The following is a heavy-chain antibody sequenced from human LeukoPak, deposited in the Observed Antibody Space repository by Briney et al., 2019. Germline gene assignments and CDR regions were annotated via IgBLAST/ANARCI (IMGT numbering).Heavy chain of an antibody. CDR2: IQQDGSKI. V-gene: IGHV3-7*01. J-gene: IGHJ5*02. D-gene: IGHD3-16*01. CDR1: GFTFSNYW. CDR3: ATRRGEP. Sequence: PGGSLRLSCAASGFTFSNYWMSWVRQAPGKGLEWVANIQQDGSKIYYVDSVKGRFTISRDNAKNSVYLQMNSLRAEDTAMYYCATRRGEPWGQGTLVTVSS.